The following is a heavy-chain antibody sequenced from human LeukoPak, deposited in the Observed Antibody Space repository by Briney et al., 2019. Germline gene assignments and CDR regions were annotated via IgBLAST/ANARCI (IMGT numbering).Heavy chain of an antibody. J-gene: IGHJ4*02. CDR1: GFTFSSYS. D-gene: IGHD4-17*01. Sequence: AGGSLRLSCAASGFTFSSYSMNWVRQAPGKGLEWVSYISSSSSYIYYADSVKGRFTISRDNAKNSLYLQMDSLRAEDTAVYYCASPYGDYDYWGQGTLVTVSS. CDR2: ISSSSSYI. CDR3: ASPYGDYDY. V-gene: IGHV3-21*05.